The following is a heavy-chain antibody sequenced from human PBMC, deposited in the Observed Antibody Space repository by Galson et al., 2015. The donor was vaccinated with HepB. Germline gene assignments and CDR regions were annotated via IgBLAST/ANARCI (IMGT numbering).Heavy chain of an antibody. CDR2: ISAYNGNT. J-gene: IGHJ3*02. Sequence: SVKVSCKASGYTFTSYGISWVRQAPGQGLEWMGWISAYNGNTNYAQKLQGRVTMTTDTSTSTAYMELRSLRSDDTAVYYCAREWLYYYDSSGYYGYDAFDIWGQGTMVTVSS. D-gene: IGHD3-22*01. CDR1: GYTFTSYG. CDR3: AREWLYYYDSSGYYGYDAFDI. V-gene: IGHV1-18*04.